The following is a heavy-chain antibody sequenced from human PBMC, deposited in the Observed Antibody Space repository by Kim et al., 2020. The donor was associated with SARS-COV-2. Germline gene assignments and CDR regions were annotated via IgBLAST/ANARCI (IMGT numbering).Heavy chain of an antibody. J-gene: IGHJ4*02. D-gene: IGHD2-2*01. CDR1: GFTFSAFS. Sequence: GGSLRLSCSASGFTFSAFSMYWLRQAPGKGLEYVSAINPNGRSTFYADLVKGRFSISRDNSKNTLYLQMRSLRPEDTAMYYCVKDSSWSFDYWGQGTLVTVSS. V-gene: IGHV3-64D*06. CDR3: VKDSSWSFDY. CDR2: INPNGRST.